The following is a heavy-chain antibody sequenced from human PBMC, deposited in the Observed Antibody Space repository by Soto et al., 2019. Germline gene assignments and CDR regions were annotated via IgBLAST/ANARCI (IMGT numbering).Heavy chain of an antibody. V-gene: IGHV4-34*01. CDR2: INHSGST. CDR1: GGSFSDYY. D-gene: IGHD3-3*01. CDR3: ARARKGSGSDYYYHYGMDV. J-gene: IGHJ6*02. Sequence: SETLSLTCSVYGGSFSDYYWSWIRQPPGKGLEWIGEINHSGSTNYNPSLKSRVTISVHTSKNQFSLKLSSVTAADTAVYYCARARKGSGSDYYYHYGMDVWGQGTTVTVSS.